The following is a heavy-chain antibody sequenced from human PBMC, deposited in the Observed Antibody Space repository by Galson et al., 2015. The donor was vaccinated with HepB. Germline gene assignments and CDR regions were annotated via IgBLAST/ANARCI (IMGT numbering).Heavy chain of an antibody. CDR3: ARGNGDVVVVAATPYYYYYGMDV. Sequence: ETLSLTCPVSGGSIGSYYWSWIRQPPGKGLEWIGYIYYSGSTNYNPSLKSRVTISVDTSKNQFSLKLSSVTAADTAVYYCARGNGDVVVVAATPYYYYYGMDVWGQGTTVTVSS. CDR2: IYYSGST. J-gene: IGHJ6*02. D-gene: IGHD2-15*01. V-gene: IGHV4-59*01. CDR1: GGSIGSYY.